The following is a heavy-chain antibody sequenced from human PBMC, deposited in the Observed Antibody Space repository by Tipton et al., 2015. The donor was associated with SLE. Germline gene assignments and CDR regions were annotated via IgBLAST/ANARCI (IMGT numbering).Heavy chain of an antibody. V-gene: IGHV3-66*01. CDR2: IYSGGST. D-gene: IGHD1-1*01. CDR3: ARGPGPSGFDY. J-gene: IGHJ4*02. Sequence: SLRLSCAASGFTFSSYAMSWVRQAPGKGLEWVSVIYSGGSTYYADSVKGRFTISRDNAKNSLYLQMNSLRAEDTGVYYCARGPGPSGFDYWGQGTLVTVSS. CDR1: GFTFSSYA.